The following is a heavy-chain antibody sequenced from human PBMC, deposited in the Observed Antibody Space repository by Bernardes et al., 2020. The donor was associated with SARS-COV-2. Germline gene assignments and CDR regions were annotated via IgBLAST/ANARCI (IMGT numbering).Heavy chain of an antibody. CDR1: GFTFSSYG. D-gene: IGHD5-12*01. J-gene: IGHJ5*02. CDR3: ARGPNIVATIYHWFDP. CDR2: IWYDGSNT. Sequence: GALKISCAASGFTFSSYGMHWVRQAPGTGLEWVAVIWYDGSNTYYADSVKGRFTISRDNSKNTLYLQMNSLRAEDTAVYYCARGPNIVATIYHWFDPWGQGTLVTVSS. V-gene: IGHV3-33*01.